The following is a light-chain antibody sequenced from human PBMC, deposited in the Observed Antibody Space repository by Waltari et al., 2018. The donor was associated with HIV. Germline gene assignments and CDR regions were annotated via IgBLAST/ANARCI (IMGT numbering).Light chain of an antibody. CDR3: QQYSNWPLT. CDR2: DAA. CDR1: QSVNNN. V-gene: IGKV3-15*01. Sequence: EIMMTQSPATLSVSPGERVTLSCRASQSVNNNLAWYQQKPGQAPRLLIYDAASRATGIPARFSGSGSGTEFTLTISSLQSEDFAVYFCQQYSNWPLTFGPGTKVDI. J-gene: IGKJ3*01.